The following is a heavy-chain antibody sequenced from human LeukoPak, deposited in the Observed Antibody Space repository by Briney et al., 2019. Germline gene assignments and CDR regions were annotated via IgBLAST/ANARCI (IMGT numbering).Heavy chain of an antibody. D-gene: IGHD3-16*01. CDR1: GFTFSNYW. Sequence: GGSLRLSCAASGFTFSNYWVNWVRQAPGKGLEWVANVKQDGSERYYVDSVKGRFTISRDNAKNSLYLQMNSPRAEDTAVYYCARGGITFPFDYWGQGTLVTVSS. CDR3: ARGGITFPFDY. V-gene: IGHV3-7*03. CDR2: VKQDGSER. J-gene: IGHJ4*02.